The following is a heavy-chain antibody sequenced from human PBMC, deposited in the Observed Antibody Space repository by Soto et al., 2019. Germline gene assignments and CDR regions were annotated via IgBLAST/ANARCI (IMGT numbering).Heavy chain of an antibody. D-gene: IGHD2-8*01. Sequence: GGSLRLSCAASGFTFSSYGMHWVRQAPGKGLEWVAVIWYDGSNKYYADSVKGRFTISRDNSKNTLYLQMNSLRAEDTAVYYCARSDPAVLHFDYWGQGTLVTVSS. CDR2: IWYDGSNK. CDR1: GFTFSSYG. V-gene: IGHV3-33*01. J-gene: IGHJ4*02. CDR3: ARSDPAVLHFDY.